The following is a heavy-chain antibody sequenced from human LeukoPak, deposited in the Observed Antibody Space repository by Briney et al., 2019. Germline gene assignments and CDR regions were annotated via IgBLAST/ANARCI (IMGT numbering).Heavy chain of an antibody. CDR1: GGSFSSSSYY. D-gene: IGHD3-9*01. V-gene: IGHV4-39*07. CDR2: IYYSGST. Sequence: SETLSLTCTVSGGSFSSSSYYWGWIRQPPGKGLEWIGSIYYSGSTYYNPSLKSRVTISVDTSKNQFSLKLSSVTAADTAVYYCARTRGYFDWLVDYWGQGTLVTVSS. CDR3: ARTRGYFDWLVDY. J-gene: IGHJ4*02.